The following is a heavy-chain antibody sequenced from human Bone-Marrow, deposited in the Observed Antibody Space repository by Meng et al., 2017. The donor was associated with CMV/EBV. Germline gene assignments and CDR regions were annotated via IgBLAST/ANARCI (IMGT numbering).Heavy chain of an antibody. Sequence: GESLKISCAASGISVSRNYMSWVRQAPGKGLEWLSVINIGGTTYYADSVKDRFTTFRDKSKNTVYLQMNSLRGEDTAVYYCAKDSLIGVVKNYGMEVWGQGTTVNVAS. CDR3: AKDSLIGVVKNYGMEV. D-gene: IGHD3-3*01. CDR1: GISVSRNY. CDR2: INIGGTT. J-gene: IGHJ6*02. V-gene: IGHV3-66*02.